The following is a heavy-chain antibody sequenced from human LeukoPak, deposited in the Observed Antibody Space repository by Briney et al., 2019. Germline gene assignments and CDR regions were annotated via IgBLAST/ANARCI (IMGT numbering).Heavy chain of an antibody. CDR3: AREGGLDV. J-gene: IGHJ6*02. V-gene: IGHV3-7*03. CDR2: INHNGNVN. Sequence: GGSLRLSCAASGFMFSSNWMSWARQAPGKGLEWVASINHNGNVNYYVDSVKGRFTISRDNAKNSLYLQMSNLRAEDTAVYFCAREGGLDVWGQGATVTVSS. CDR1: GFMFSSNW.